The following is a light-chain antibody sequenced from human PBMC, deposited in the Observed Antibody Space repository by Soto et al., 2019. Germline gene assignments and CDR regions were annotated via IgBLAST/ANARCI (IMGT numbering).Light chain of an antibody. Sequence: DIQMTQSPSTLSASVGDRVTITCRASQSISRWLAWSQQKPGKAPNLLIYGASSLESGVPSRFSVSGSGTEFNLTITSLQPDDFATYYYQHYNSYPITFGQGTRLEIK. CDR1: QSISRW. CDR3: QHYNSYPIT. J-gene: IGKJ5*01. CDR2: GAS. V-gene: IGKV1-5*01.